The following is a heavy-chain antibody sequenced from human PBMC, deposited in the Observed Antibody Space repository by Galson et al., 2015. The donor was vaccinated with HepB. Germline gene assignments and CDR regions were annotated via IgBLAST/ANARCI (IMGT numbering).Heavy chain of an antibody. D-gene: IGHD3-3*01. J-gene: IGHJ4*02. V-gene: IGHV3-23*01. CDR3: AKESNAGDFWSGYPDY. CDR2: ITSRGDST. CDR1: GFTFRGYA. Sequence: LSCAASGFTFRGYAMSWVRQTPGQGLEWVSSITSRGDSTYYPDSVKGRFTISRDNSENTLYLQLNSLRAEDTAIYYCAKESNAGDFWSGYPDYWGQGTLVTVSS.